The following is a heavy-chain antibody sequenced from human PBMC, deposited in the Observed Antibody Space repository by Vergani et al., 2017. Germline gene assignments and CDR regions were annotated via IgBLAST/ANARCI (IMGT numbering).Heavy chain of an antibody. CDR2: ISRSSSDI. CDR1: GFTFSSYS. Sequence: EVQLVESGGGLVKPGGSLRLSCVASGFTFSSYSMNWVRQAPGKGLEWVSSISRSSSDIYYADSVKGRFTISRDDAKNSLYMQMNSLRAEDTAVYYCARGGTQGKFDYWGQGTLVTVSS. CDR3: ARGGTQGKFDY. J-gene: IGHJ4*02. D-gene: IGHD1-14*01. V-gene: IGHV3-21*01.